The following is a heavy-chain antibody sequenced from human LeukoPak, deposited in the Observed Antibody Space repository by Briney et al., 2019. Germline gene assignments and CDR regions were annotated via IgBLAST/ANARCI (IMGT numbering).Heavy chain of an antibody. CDR2: INPSGGST. V-gene: IGHV1-46*01. J-gene: IGHJ4*02. CDR3: GRDPIRGYFDY. Sequence: ASVKVSCKASGYTFTSYYMHWVRQAPGQGLEWMGIINPSGGSTSYAQKSQGRVTMTRDTSTSTVYMELSSLRSEDTAVDYCGRDPIRGYFDYWGQGTLVTVSS. CDR1: GYTFTSYY.